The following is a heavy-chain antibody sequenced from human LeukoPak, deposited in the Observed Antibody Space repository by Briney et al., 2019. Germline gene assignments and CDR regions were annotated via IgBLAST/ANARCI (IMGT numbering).Heavy chain of an antibody. CDR1: GGSFSGYY. CDR3: ASQYGMDV. Sequence: SETLSLTCAVYGGSFSGYYWSWIRQPPGKGLEWIGEINHSGSTNYNPSLKSRVTISVDTSKNQFSPKLSSVAAADTAVYYCASQYGMDVWGQGTTVTVSS. V-gene: IGHV4-34*01. CDR2: INHSGST. J-gene: IGHJ6*02.